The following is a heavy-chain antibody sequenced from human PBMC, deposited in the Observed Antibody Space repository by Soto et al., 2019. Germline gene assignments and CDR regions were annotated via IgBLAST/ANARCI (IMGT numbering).Heavy chain of an antibody. Sequence: EVQLLESGGGLVQPGGSLRLSCAASGFTFSNYAMNWVRQAPGKGLEWVSAISNSFSDGNTHYADSVKCRFTISRDNDKNTVFLEMNSLRAEDTAVYYCAKVFSPEGGNYFDYWGQGTLVTVSS. CDR1: GFTFSNYA. CDR2: ISNSFSDGNT. V-gene: IGHV3-23*01. CDR3: AKVFSPEGGNYFDY. J-gene: IGHJ4*02.